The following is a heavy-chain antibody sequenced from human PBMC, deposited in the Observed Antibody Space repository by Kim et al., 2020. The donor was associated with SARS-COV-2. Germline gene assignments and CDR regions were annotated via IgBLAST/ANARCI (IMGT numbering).Heavy chain of an antibody. D-gene: IGHD1-1*01. V-gene: IGHV3-73*01. Sequence: GGSLRLSCGASGLTFSDSAMHWVRRASGKGLEWLGRIRSKVNGYATAYSASVRGRFTISRDDSRNTAYLQMNSLKTEDTAVYYCTRVPGTPLAFWDAFDIWTQGKMVAVSS. CDR2: IRSKVNGYAT. CDR3: TRVPGTPLAFWDAFDI. J-gene: IGHJ3*02. CDR1: GLTFSDSA.